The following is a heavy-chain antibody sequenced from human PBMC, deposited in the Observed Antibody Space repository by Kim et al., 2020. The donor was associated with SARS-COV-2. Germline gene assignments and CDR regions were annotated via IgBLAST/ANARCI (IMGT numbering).Heavy chain of an antibody. CDR3: ARTIWSGYLNYYYGMDV. V-gene: IGHV3-30*04. J-gene: IGHJ6*01. CDR1: GFTFSSHA. D-gene: IGHD3-3*01. Sequence: GGSLRLSCAASGFTFSSHAMHWVRQAPGKGLEWVAVISYDGTKKYYADSVKGRFTISRDNSKNTLYLQINSLRDEDTAVYYCARTIWSGYLNYYYGMDV. CDR2: ISYDGTKK.